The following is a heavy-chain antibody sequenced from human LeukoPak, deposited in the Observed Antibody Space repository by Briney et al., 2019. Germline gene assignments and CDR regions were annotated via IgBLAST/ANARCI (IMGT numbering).Heavy chain of an antibody. J-gene: IGHJ3*02. CDR1: GFTVSGNY. Sequence: GSLRLSCAASGFTVSGNYMSWVRQPPGKGLEWIGEINHSGSTNYNPSLKSRVTISVDTSKNQFSLKLSSVTAADTAVYYCARGPYYYLSRPPLDIWGQGIMVTVSS. D-gene: IGHD3-10*01. V-gene: IGHV4-34*01. CDR2: INHSGST. CDR3: ARGPYYYLSRPPLDI.